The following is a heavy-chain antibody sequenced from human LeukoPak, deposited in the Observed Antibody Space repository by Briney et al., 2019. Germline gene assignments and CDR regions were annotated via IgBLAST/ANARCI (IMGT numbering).Heavy chain of an antibody. CDR3: ARALHSRWGSSWYFYFDY. D-gene: IGHD6-13*01. V-gene: IGHV1-18*01. Sequence: GASVKVSCKASGYTFTSYGISWVRQAPGQGLEWMGWISAYNGNTNYAQKLQGRVTMTTDTSTSTAYMELRSLRSDDTAVYYCARALHSRWGSSWYFYFDYWGQGTLVTVSS. CDR1: GYTFTSYG. CDR2: ISAYNGNT. J-gene: IGHJ4*02.